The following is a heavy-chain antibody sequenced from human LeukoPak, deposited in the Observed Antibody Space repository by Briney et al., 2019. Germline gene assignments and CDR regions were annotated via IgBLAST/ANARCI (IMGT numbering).Heavy chain of an antibody. CDR2: ISTGGNAI. V-gene: IGHV3-48*04. J-gene: IGHJ6*03. CDR3: ARARPHRPTPYYYYYYMDV. Sequence: GGSLRLSCAASGFTFSSYAMHWVRQAPGKGLEWVSYISTGGNAIYYADSMKGRFTISRDNAKNSLYLQMNSLTAEDTAVYYCARARPHRPTPYYYYYYMDVWGKGTTVTVSS. CDR1: GFTFSSYA.